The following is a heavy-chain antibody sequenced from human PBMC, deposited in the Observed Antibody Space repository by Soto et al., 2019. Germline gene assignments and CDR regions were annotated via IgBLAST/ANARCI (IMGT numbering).Heavy chain of an antibody. J-gene: IGHJ5*02. D-gene: IGHD2-15*01. CDR2: ISYDGSNK. CDR1: GFTFSSYG. CDR3: AKDLGYCSGGSCYPGWFDP. Sequence: GGSLRLSCAASGFTFSSYGMHWVRQAPGKGLEWVAVISYDGSNKYYADSVKGRFTISRDNSKNTLYLQMNSLRAEDTAVYYCAKDLGYCSGGSCYPGWFDPWGQGTLVTVSS. V-gene: IGHV3-30*18.